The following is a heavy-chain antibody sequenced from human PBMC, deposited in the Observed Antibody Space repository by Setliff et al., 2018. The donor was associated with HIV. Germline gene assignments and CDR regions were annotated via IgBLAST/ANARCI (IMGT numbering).Heavy chain of an antibody. Sequence: SETLSLTCLVFGYNINDGFHWGWIRQSPRKGLEWLGSIYNSGHASYNPSRWSRVTMSVDTSKNRFSLRLTSVTAADTAVYYCVRDRSLRFSQSPSLHYFDVWGQGILVTSPQ. CDR3: VRDRSLRFSQSPSLHYFDV. D-gene: IGHD3-9*01. CDR2: IYNSGHA. J-gene: IGHJ1*01. CDR1: GYNINDGFH. V-gene: IGHV4-38-2*02.